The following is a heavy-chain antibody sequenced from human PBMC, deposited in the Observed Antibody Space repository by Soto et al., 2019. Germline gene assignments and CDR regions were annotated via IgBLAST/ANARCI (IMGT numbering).Heavy chain of an antibody. CDR3: ARQVTMVRGVRSYGMDV. V-gene: IGHV4-39*01. CDR2: IYYSGST. D-gene: IGHD3-10*01. Sequence: SETLSLTCTVSGGSISSSSYYWGWIRQPPGKGLEWIGSIYYSGSTYYNPSLKSRVTISVDTSKNQFSLKLSSVTAADTAVYYCARQVTMVRGVRSYGMDVRGQGTTVTVSS. CDR1: GGSISSSSYY. J-gene: IGHJ6*02.